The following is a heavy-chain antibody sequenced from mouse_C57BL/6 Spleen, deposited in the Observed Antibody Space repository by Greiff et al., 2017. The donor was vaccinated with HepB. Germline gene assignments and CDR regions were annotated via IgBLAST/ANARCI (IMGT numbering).Heavy chain of an antibody. CDR3: ARGSNYVDAMDY. J-gene: IGHJ4*01. CDR2: FNPKNGGT. V-gene: IGHV1-26*01. D-gene: IGHD2-5*01. Sequence: EVQLQQSGPELVKPGASVKISCKASGYTFTNYSMNWVKQSHGKSLEWIGDFNPKNGGTSYNQKFKGKATLTVDKSSSTAYMELRSLTSEDSAVYYCARGSNYVDAMDYWGQGTSVTVSS. CDR1: GYTFTNYS.